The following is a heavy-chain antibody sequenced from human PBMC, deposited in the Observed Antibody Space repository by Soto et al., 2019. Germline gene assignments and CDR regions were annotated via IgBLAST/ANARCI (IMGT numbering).Heavy chain of an antibody. CDR1: GFPFSSYA. CDR2: ISSNGGST. V-gene: IGHV3-64*01. Sequence: GGSLRLSCAASGFPFSSYAMHWVRQAPGKGLEYVSAISSNGGSTYYANSVKGRFTISRDNSKNTLYLQMGSLRAEDMAVYYCARDWRTLTGTLDYWGQGTLVTVSS. D-gene: IGHD1-7*01. CDR3: ARDWRTLTGTLDY. J-gene: IGHJ4*02.